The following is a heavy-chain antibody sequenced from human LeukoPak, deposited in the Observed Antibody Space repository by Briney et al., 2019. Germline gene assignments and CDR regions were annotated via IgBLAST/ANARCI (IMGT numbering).Heavy chain of an antibody. CDR1: GFTFSSYA. CDR2: ISGSGGST. CDR3: AKDSSGGYDYVWGSYPLSY. V-gene: IGHV3-23*01. J-gene: IGHJ4*02. D-gene: IGHD3-16*02. Sequence: GGSLRLSCAASGFTFSSYAMSWVRQAPGKGLEWVSAISGSGGSTYYADSVKGRFTISRDNSKNTLYLQMNSLRAEDTAVYYCAKDSSGGYDYVWGSYPLSYWGQGTLVTASS.